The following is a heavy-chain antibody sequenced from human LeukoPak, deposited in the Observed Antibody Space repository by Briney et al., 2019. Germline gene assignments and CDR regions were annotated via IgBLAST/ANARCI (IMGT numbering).Heavy chain of an antibody. D-gene: IGHD6-19*01. V-gene: IGHV3-30*04. CDR2: TSYDGTYK. Sequence: GGSLRLSCAASGFTFSSNAMHWVRQAPGKGLEWVALTSYDGTYKYYADSVRGRFTISRDNSKDTLYLQMNSLRPDDTAVYYCAKGHAGGGYTLDYWGQGTLVTVSS. CDR3: AKGHAGGGYTLDY. CDR1: GFTFSSNA. J-gene: IGHJ4*02.